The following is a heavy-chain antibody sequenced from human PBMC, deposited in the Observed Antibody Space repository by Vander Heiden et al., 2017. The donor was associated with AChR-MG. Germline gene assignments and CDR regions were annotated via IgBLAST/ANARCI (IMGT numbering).Heavy chain of an antibody. V-gene: IGHV1-69*04. CDR3: AREYYAGSSPLWFDP. J-gene: IGHJ5*02. CDR2: IIPILGIA. CDR1: GGTFSSYA. D-gene: IGHD3-10*01. Sequence: QVQLVQSGAEVKKPGSSVQVSCKASGGTFSSYAISWVRQAPGQGLEWMGRIIPILGIANYAQKFQGRVTITADKSTSTAYMELRSLRSEDTAVYYCAREYYAGSSPLWFDPWGQGTLVTVSS.